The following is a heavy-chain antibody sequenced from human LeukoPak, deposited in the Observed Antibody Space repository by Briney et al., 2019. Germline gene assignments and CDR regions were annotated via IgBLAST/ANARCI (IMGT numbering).Heavy chain of an antibody. CDR1: GGSIGSYY. J-gene: IGHJ6*04. CDR3: ARETYMDV. CDR2: FYTSGST. Sequence: SETLCLTCTVSGGSIGSYYWGWIRQPAGKGLEWIGRFYTSGSTDYNPSLKSRVIISVDKSKSQFSLKPSSVTAADTAIYYCARETYMDVWGRGITVTVSS. V-gene: IGHV4-4*07.